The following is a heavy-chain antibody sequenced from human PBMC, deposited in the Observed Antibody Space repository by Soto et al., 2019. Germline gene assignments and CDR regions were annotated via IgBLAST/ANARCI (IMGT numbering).Heavy chain of an antibody. D-gene: IGHD2-15*01. CDR3: ARRYCSGGSRDGYYYYGMDV. CDR2: IDPSDSYT. CDR1: GYSFTSYW. J-gene: IGHJ6*02. Sequence: GESLKISCKGSGYSFTSYWISWVRQMPGKGLEWMGRIDPSDSYTNYSPSFQGHVTISADKSISTAYLQWSSLKASDTAMYYCARRYCSGGSRDGYYYYGMDVWGQGTTVTVSS. V-gene: IGHV5-10-1*01.